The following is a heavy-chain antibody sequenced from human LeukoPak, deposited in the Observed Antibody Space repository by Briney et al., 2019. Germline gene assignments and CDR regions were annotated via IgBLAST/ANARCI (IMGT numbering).Heavy chain of an antibody. D-gene: IGHD3-16*01. V-gene: IGHV4-34*01. CDR2: INHSGDT. J-gene: IGHJ4*02. CDR3: AREGGVYAVSYYFDY. CDR1: GGSFSGYY. Sequence: SETPSLICAVSGGSFSGYYWGWIRQPPGKGLEWIGEINHSGDTNYNPSLKRRVIISVDTSKNQFSLKVRSVTAADTAVYYCAREGGVYAVSYYFDYWGQGTLVTVPS.